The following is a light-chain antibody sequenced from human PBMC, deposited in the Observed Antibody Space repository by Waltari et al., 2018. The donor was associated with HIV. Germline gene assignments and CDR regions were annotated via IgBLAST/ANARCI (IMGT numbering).Light chain of an antibody. V-gene: IGLV1-44*01. CDR2: NNN. Sequence: QSVLTQPPSASGTPGQRVTISCSGSSSNIGNNPVNWYQQLPGTAPKLLIYNNNQRPSGVPDRFSGSKSDTSASLAISGLQSEDEADYYCAAWDDSLNGYVFGTGTKVIVL. J-gene: IGLJ1*01. CDR1: SSNIGNNP. CDR3: AAWDDSLNGYV.